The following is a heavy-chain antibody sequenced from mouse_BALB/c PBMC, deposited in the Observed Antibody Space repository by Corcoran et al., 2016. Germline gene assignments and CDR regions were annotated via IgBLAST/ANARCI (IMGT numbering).Heavy chain of an antibody. CDR3: ARGKDRYSYYYAMDY. V-gene: IGHV1S136*01. Sequence: EVQLQQSGPELVKPGASVKMSCKASGYTFTSYVMHWVKQKPGQGLEWIGYINPYNDGTKYNEKFKGKATLTSDKSSSTAYMELSSLTSEDSAVYYCARGKDRYSYYYAMDYWGQGTSVTVSS. CDR1: GYTFTSYV. CDR2: INPYNDGT. D-gene: IGHD2-14*01. J-gene: IGHJ4*01.